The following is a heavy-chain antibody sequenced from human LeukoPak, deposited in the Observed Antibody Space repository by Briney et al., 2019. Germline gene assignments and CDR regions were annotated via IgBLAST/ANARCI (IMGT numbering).Heavy chain of an antibody. CDR3: ARASVTYYYYYYMDV. CDR2: IYYSGST. D-gene: IGHD4-11*01. Sequence: SETLSLTCTVSSGSISSYYWSWIRQPPGKGLEWIGYIYYSGSTHYNPSLKSRVTISVDTSKNQFSLKLTSVTAADTAVYYCARASVTYYYYYYMDVWGKGTTVTVSS. J-gene: IGHJ6*03. V-gene: IGHV4-59*08. CDR1: SGSISSYY.